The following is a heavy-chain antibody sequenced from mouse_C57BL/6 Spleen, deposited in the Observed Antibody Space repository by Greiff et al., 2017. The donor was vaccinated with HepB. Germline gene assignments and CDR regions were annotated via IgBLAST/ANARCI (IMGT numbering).Heavy chain of an antibody. CDR1: GFTFSDYG. CDR3: ARRTTTGAMDY. J-gene: IGHJ4*01. CDR2: ISSGSSTI. Sequence: EVQVVESGGGLVKPGGSLKLSCAASGFTFSDYGMHWVRQAPEKGLEWVAYISSGSSTIYYADTVKGRVTISRDNAKNTLFLQMTSLRSEDTAMYYCARRTTTGAMDYWGQGTSVTVSS. D-gene: IGHD5-5*01. V-gene: IGHV5-17*01.